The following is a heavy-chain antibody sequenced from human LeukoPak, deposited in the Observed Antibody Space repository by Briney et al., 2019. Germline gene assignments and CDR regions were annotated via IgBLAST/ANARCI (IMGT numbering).Heavy chain of an antibody. J-gene: IGHJ6*04. CDR2: ISYDESNE. CDR3: ARGFQEATDV. D-gene: IGHD5-12*01. Sequence: GRSLRLSCAASGFTFSNYAMHWVRQAPGKGLEWVALISYDESNENYAESVKGRFTISRDNSKNTLYLQMNSLRADDTAVYYCARGFQEATDVWGKGTTVTVSS. V-gene: IGHV3-30-3*01. CDR1: GFTFSNYA.